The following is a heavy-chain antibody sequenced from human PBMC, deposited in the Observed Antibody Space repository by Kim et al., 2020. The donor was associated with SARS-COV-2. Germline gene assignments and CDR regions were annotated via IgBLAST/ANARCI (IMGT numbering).Heavy chain of an antibody. CDR2: IYPGHSDT. V-gene: IGHV5-51*01. CDR1: GYSFTSYW. Sequence: GESLKISCKGSGYSFTSYWIGWVRQMPGKGLEWMGIIYPGHSDTRYSPSFQGQVTISADKSISTAYLQWRSLKASDTAMYYCARRGDCSSTCCYLPAAPFYYYGVDVWGQGTTVTVS. J-gene: IGHJ6*02. CDR3: ARRGDCSSTCCYLPAAPFYYYGVDV. D-gene: IGHD2-2*01.